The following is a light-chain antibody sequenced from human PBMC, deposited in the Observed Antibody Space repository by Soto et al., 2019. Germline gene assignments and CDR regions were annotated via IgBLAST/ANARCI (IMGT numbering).Light chain of an antibody. CDR1: QSVNTN. J-gene: IGKJ5*01. V-gene: IGKV3-15*01. CDR2: GIS. CDR3: QQYSQWPIT. Sequence: EIVLTQSPATLSVSPGERATLSCRASQSVNTNYLAWYQQKPGQAPRLLIFGISTRATGVPARFSGSGSGTEFTLSISSLQAEDFGAYSCQQYSQWPITFGQGTRMEIK.